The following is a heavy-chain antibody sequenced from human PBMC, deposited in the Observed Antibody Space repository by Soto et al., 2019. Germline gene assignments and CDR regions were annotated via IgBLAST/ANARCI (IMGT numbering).Heavy chain of an antibody. V-gene: IGHV4-30-2*01. CDR3: ARMGGYYDSSGYWSERGPFDY. Sequence: SETLSLTCAFSGGSISSGGYSWSWIRQPPGKGLEWIGYIYHSGSTYYNPSLKSRVTISVDRSKNQFSLKLSSVTAADTAVYYCARMGGYYDSSGYWSERGPFDYWGQGTLVTVSS. CDR2: IYHSGST. D-gene: IGHD3-22*01. CDR1: GGSISSGGYS. J-gene: IGHJ4*02.